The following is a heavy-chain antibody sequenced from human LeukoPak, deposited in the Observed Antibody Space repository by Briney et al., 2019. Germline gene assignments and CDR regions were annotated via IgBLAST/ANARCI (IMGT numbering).Heavy chain of an antibody. CDR2: IIPIFGTT. CDR1: GGTFSNFA. D-gene: IGHD3-3*01. CDR3: ARQGGITIFGVAQPGGAFDI. Sequence: ASVKVSCKASGGTFSNFAISWVRQAPGQGLEWLGGIIPIFGTTKYAQKVQGRVAMSTDESKTTAYMELSSLRSEDSGLYYCARQGGITIFGVAQPGGAFDIWGQGTMVTVSS. J-gene: IGHJ3*02. V-gene: IGHV1-69*05.